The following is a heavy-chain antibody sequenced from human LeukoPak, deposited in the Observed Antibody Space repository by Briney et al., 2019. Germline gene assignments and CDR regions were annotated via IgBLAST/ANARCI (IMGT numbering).Heavy chain of an antibody. CDR2: ISSSSSYI. J-gene: IGHJ3*02. V-gene: IGHV3-21*01. CDR1: GFTFSSYS. Sequence: GGSLRLSCAASGFTFSSYSMNWVRQAPGKGLEWVSSISSSSSYIYYADSVKGRFTISRDNAKNSLYLQMNSLRAEDTAVYYCARERGGYCSGTSCSHAFDIWGQGTMVTVSS. D-gene: IGHD2-2*01. CDR3: ARERGGYCSGTSCSHAFDI.